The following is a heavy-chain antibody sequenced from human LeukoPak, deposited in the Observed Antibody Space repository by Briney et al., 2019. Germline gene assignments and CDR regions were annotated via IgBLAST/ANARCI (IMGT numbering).Heavy chain of an antibody. D-gene: IGHD3-16*01. V-gene: IGHV4-59*01. CDR1: SDSFSSYH. Sequence: PSETLTLTCTVSSDSFSSYHWSWLRQPPGKGLDWIGYISSSGSTSYNPSLKSRVTLSADTSKNQFSLKLNSVTAADTAVYYCARVGRGDHTWGSYYCDHWGQGTLVSVSS. J-gene: IGHJ4*02. CDR3: ARVGRGDHTWGSYYCDH. CDR2: ISSSGST.